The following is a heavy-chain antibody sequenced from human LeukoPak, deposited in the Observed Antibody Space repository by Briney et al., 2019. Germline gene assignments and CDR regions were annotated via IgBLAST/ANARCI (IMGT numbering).Heavy chain of an antibody. CDR1: GGSISSGGYY. Sequence: PSETLSLTCTVSGGSISSGGYYWSWIRQHPGKGLEWIGYIYYSGSTYYNPSLKSRVTISVDTSKNQFSLKLSSVTAADTAVYYCARDCRIEQRRFDPWGQGTLVTVSS. CDR3: ARDCRIEQRRFDP. D-gene: IGHD1-26*01. V-gene: IGHV4-31*03. J-gene: IGHJ5*02. CDR2: IYYSGST.